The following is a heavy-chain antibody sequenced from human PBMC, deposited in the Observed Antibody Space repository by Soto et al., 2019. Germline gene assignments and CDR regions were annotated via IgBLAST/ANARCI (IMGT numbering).Heavy chain of an antibody. J-gene: IGHJ4*02. CDR2: IYYSGST. Sequence: SETLSLTCTVPGGSISSYYWSWIRQPPGKGLEWIGYIYYSGSTNYNPSLKSRVTISVDTSKNQFSLKLSSVTAADTAVYYCARRYYDSSGYYSYYFDYWGQGPLVTVSS. CDR3: ARRYYDSSGYYSYYFDY. V-gene: IGHV4-59*08. CDR1: GGSISSYY. D-gene: IGHD3-22*01.